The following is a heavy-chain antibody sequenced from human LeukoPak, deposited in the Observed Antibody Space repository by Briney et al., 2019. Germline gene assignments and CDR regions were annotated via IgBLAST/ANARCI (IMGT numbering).Heavy chain of an antibody. J-gene: IGHJ6*02. CDR1: GGSISSYY. CDR2: IYYSGST. CDR3: ARSPYSSSWGPCYYGMDV. Sequence: SETLSLTCAVSGGSISSYYWTWIRQPPGKGLEWIGYIYYSGSTNYNPSLKSRVTISVDTSKNQFSLKLSSVTAADTAVYYCARSPYSSSWGPCYYGMDVWGQGTTVTVSS. D-gene: IGHD6-13*01. V-gene: IGHV4-59*01.